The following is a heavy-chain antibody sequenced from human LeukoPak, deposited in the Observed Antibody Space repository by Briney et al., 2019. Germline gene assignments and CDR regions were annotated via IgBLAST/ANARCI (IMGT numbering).Heavy chain of an antibody. V-gene: IGHV3-7*01. J-gene: IGHJ4*02. CDR1: GFTFSSYW. Sequence: GGSLRLSCAASGFTFSSYWKSWLRQAPGKGLEWVANIKQDGSEKYYVDSVKGRFTISRDNAKNSLYLQMNSLRAEDTAVYYCARDLGGYWHYWGQGTLVTVSS. CDR3: ARDLGGYWHY. D-gene: IGHD5-18*01. CDR2: IKQDGSEK.